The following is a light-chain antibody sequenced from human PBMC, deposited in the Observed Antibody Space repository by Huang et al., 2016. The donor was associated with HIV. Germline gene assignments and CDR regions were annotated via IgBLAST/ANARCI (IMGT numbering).Light chain of an antibody. J-gene: IGKJ1*01. CDR2: EAS. Sequence: DIQMTQSSSTLSASVGDRVTIACRASQSISTWLAWYQQKPGRAPNLLIYEASTLERGVPSRFSGGGSGTDFTLTISSLQPDDFATYYCQQYNSFPWTFGQGTKVEV. CDR3: QQYNSFPWT. V-gene: IGKV1-5*03. CDR1: QSISTW.